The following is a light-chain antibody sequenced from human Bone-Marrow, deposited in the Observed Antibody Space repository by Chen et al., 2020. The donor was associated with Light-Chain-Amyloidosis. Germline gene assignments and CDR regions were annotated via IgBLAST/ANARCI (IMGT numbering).Light chain of an antibody. V-gene: IGLV6-57*01. Sequence: NFMLTQPHSVSESPGKTEIMSCTRSSGSIATNYVQWYQQRPGSSPTTVIYEDDQRPSGVPDRFSGSIDRSSNSASLTISGLKTEDEADYYCQSYQGSSQGVFGGGTKLTVL. CDR3: QSYQGSSQGV. J-gene: IGLJ3*02. CDR2: EDD. CDR1: SGSIATNY.